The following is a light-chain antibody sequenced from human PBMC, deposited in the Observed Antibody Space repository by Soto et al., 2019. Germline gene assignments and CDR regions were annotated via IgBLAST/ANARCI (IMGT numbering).Light chain of an antibody. CDR1: QGIISN. V-gene: IGKV3-15*01. Sequence: DTVMTQSPVTLSVSPGERVTLSCRASQGIISNLAWYQQKRGQAPRVLIYGASTRATGVPDRFSGSGSGTEFTLTITSLEPEDFAVYYCQQYGSSPQTFGQGTKVDIK. CDR3: QQYGSSPQT. CDR2: GAS. J-gene: IGKJ1*01.